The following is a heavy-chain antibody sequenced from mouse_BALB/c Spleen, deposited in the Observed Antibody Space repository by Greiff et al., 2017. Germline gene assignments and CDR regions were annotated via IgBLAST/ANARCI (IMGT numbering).Heavy chain of an antibody. J-gene: IGHJ4*01. CDR1: GFTFSSYT. CDR3: ARHGGGYDGYYAMDY. Sequence: EVMLVESGGGLVQPGGSLKLSCAASGFTFSSYTMSWVRQTPGKGLEWVGYISNGGGSTYYPDTVKGRFTISRDNAKNTLYLQMSSLKSEDTAMYYCARHGGGYDGYYAMDYWGQGTSVTVSS. V-gene: IGHV5-12-2*01. D-gene: IGHD2-2*01. CDR2: ISNGGGST.